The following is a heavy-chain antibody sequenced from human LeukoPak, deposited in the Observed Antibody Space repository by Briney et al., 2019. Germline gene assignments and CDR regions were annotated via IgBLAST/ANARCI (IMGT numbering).Heavy chain of an antibody. D-gene: IGHD3-3*01. Sequence: GGSLRLSCVASGFTFSSYSMNWVRQAPGKGLEWVSSISSSSSYIYYADSVKGRFTISRDNAKNSLYLQMNSLRAEDTAVYYCARDGGIFGAFDYWGQGTLVTVSS. V-gene: IGHV3-21*01. J-gene: IGHJ4*02. CDR2: ISSSSSYI. CDR1: GFTFSSYS. CDR3: ARDGGIFGAFDY.